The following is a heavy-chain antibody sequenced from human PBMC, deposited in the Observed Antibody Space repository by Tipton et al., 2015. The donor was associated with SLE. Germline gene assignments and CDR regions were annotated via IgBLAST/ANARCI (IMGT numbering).Heavy chain of an antibody. Sequence: SLRLSCAASGFTFSDYYMSWVRQAPGKGLEWVSVIYSGGSTYYADSVKGRFTISRDNSKNTLYLQMNSLRAEDTAVYYCARVRVGATDDAFDNWGQGTMVTVSS. V-gene: IGHV3-53*05. CDR2: IYSGGST. CDR1: GFTFSDYY. CDR3: ARVRVGATDDAFDN. D-gene: IGHD1-26*01. J-gene: IGHJ3*02.